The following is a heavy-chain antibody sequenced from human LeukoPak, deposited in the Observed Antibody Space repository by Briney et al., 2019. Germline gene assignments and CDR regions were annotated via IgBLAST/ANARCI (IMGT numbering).Heavy chain of an antibody. CDR3: ARCGLDQLLLWFDP. CDR2: IYYSGST. V-gene: IGHV4-31*03. Sequence: PSETLSLTCTVSGGSISCGGYYWSWIRQHPGKGLEWIGYIYYSGSTYYNPSLKSRVTISVDTSKNQFSLKLSSVTAADTAVYYFARCGLDQLLLWFDPWGQGTLVTVSS. D-gene: IGHD2-2*01. J-gene: IGHJ5*02. CDR1: GGSISCGGYY.